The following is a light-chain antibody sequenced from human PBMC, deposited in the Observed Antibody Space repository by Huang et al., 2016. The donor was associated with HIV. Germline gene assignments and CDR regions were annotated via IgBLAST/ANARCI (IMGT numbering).Light chain of an antibody. CDR3: QQYYSLPYT. J-gene: IGKJ2*01. CDR2: GAS. V-gene: IGKV1-33*01. Sequence: DIQMTQSPSSLSASVGDRVTITCQASQDIMNFLNWYQQKPGKAPKVLIYGASDLRSGVPAGFSGSGSGTDFTVTITSLQPEDIATYYCQQYYSLPYTFGQGTKLEI. CDR1: QDIMNF.